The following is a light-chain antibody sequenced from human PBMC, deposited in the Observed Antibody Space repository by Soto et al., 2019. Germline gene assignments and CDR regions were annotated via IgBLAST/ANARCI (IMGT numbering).Light chain of an antibody. Sequence: QSALTQPASVSGSPGQSITISCTGTNSDVGAFNYVSWYQQHPGKAPQLMIYEVTNRPSGVSNRFSGSKSGNTASLTVSGLRPEDEADYYCSSYTTSSTRVFGTGTKLTVL. CDR2: EVT. V-gene: IGLV2-14*01. CDR1: NSDVGAFNY. J-gene: IGLJ1*01. CDR3: SSYTTSSTRV.